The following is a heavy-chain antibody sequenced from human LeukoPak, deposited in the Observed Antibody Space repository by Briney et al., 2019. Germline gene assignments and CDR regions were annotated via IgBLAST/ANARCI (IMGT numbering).Heavy chain of an antibody. J-gene: IGHJ6*01. CDR2: VRSRAYGSTI. CDR3: SREGHAGMDV. V-gene: IGHV3-49*04. Sequence: GGSLRLSCTASGLIFSHHAISSVRHAPGNGLGWVGFVRSRAYGSTIEYAAAVKCRSTVSRDHSNSIACLTMHSLTPADTPVYYGSREGHAGMDVWGEGTTVTVSS. CDR1: GLIFSHHA.